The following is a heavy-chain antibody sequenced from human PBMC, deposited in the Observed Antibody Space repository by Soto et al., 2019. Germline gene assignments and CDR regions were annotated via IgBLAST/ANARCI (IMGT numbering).Heavy chain of an antibody. J-gene: IGHJ5*02. V-gene: IGHV4-39*01. CDR3: AGRAYQLPQTFDP. D-gene: IGHD2-2*01. CDR2: IYYSGST. Sequence: QLQLQESGPGLVKPSETLSLTCTVSGGSISSSSYYWGWIRQPPGKGLEWIGSIYYSGSTYYNPSPRGRGTISVDTSKSQFSVKLSSVTAADTAVYYCAGRAYQLPQTFDPWGQGTLVTVSS. CDR1: GGSISSSSYY.